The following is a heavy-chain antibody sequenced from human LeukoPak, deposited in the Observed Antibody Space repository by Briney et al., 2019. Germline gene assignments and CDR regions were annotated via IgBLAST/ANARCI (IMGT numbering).Heavy chain of an antibody. Sequence: SETLSLTCTVSGGSISSGSYYWSWIRQPAGKGLEWIGRIYTSGSTNYNPSLKSRVTISVDTSKNQFSLKLSSVTAADTAVYYCARSRHYYYDSSGYDYWGQGTLVTVSS. CDR1: GGSISSGSYY. V-gene: IGHV4-61*02. CDR3: ARSRHYYYDSSGYDY. J-gene: IGHJ4*02. D-gene: IGHD3-22*01. CDR2: IYTSGST.